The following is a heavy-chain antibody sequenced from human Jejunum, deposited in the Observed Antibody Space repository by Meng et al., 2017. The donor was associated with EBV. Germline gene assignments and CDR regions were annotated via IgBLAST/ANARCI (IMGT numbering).Heavy chain of an antibody. Sequence: VQLVRSGAEVEEPGASVKVSCKASGYTFTNYGVSLVRQAPGQGLEWMGWISAYNGNTDYAQKLQGRVTMTTDTPTSTAYMELRSLRSDDTAVYYCTILSHCDGGICYSYDYWGQGTLVTVSS. J-gene: IGHJ4*02. V-gene: IGHV1-18*01. CDR3: TILSHCDGGICYSYDY. D-gene: IGHD2-15*01. CDR1: GYTFTNYG. CDR2: ISAYNGNT.